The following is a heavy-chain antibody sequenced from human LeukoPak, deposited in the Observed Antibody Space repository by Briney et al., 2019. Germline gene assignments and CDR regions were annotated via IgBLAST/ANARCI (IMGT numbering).Heavy chain of an antibody. CDR3: VASYGGYVLDY. CDR1: GGSIGSYH. V-gene: IGHV4-59*01. Sequence: SETLSLTCTVSGGSIGSYHWNWIRQPSGKGLEWIGIVFNNGGTKHNPSLKSRVAISVNTSKNQFALKLTSVTAADTAVYYCVASYGGYVLDYWGQGALVIVSS. J-gene: IGHJ4*02. CDR2: VFNNGGT. D-gene: IGHD5-12*01.